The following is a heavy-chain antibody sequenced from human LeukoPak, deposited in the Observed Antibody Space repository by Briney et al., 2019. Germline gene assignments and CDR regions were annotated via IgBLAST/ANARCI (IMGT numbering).Heavy chain of an antibody. CDR3: AKDVDIVVVPHYYYMDA. CDR2: ISGSGGST. V-gene: IGHV3-23*01. D-gene: IGHD2-2*01. Sequence: GGSLRLSCAASGFTFSSYAMSWVRQAPGKGLEWVSAISGSGGSTYYADSVKGRFTISRDNSKNTLYLQMNSLRAEDTAVYYCAKDVDIVVVPHYYYMDAWGKGTTVTVSS. J-gene: IGHJ6*03. CDR1: GFTFSSYA.